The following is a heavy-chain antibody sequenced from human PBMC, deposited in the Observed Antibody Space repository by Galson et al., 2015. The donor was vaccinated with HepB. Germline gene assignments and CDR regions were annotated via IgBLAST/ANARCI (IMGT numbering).Heavy chain of an antibody. CDR3: TRSIPGDSWSGYFHDF. V-gene: IGHV3-49*04. D-gene: IGHD3-3*01. CDR2: IRSKSYSGTI. J-gene: IGHJ4*02. Sequence: SLRLSCATSGFTFGDHAVTWVRQAPGKGLEWVGFIRSKSYSGTIEYAASVKGRFTISRDDSNSIAYLQMYSLKIEDTAVYYCTRSIPGDSWSGYFHDFWGQGTLVTVSS. CDR1: GFTFGDHA.